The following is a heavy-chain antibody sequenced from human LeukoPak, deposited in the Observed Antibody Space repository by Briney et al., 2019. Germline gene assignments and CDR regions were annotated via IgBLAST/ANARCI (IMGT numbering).Heavy chain of an antibody. CDR2: TSDSGGST. Sequence: GGSLRLSCAASGFTFSSYAMSWVRQAPGKGLESVSGTSDSGGSTYYADSVKGRFTISRDNSKNTLYLQMNSLRADDTAVYYCAKHIRGLVGATRTDYWGQGTLVTVSS. V-gene: IGHV3-23*01. J-gene: IGHJ4*02. D-gene: IGHD1-26*01. CDR3: AKHIRGLVGATRTDY. CDR1: GFTFSSYA.